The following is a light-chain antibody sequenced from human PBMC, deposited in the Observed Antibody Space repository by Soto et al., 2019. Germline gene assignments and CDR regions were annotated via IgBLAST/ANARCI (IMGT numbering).Light chain of an antibody. CDR3: QQSYSTPRT. CDR1: QSISSY. J-gene: IGKJ1*01. Sequence: DIQMNHSPSSLSASVGDRVTITCRASQSISSYLNWYQQKPGKAPKLLIYAASSLQSGVPSRFSGSGSGTDFTLTISSLQPEDFATYYCQQSYSTPRTFGQVTNVDIK. V-gene: IGKV1-39*01. CDR2: AAS.